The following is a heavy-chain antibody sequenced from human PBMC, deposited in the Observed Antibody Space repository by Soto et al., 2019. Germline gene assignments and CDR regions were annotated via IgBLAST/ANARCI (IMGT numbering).Heavy chain of an antibody. CDR3: ARDLWGYCGTDCYPLDV. Sequence: SETLSLTCTVSGGSISSYYWSWVRQPPGKGLEWIRYIYYSGSTIYNPSFKSRVTISVDTSKNQFSLKLNSVTAADTAVYYCARDLWGYCGTDCYPLDVWGQGTTVTVSS. J-gene: IGHJ6*02. CDR2: IYYSGST. CDR1: GGSISSYY. V-gene: IGHV4-59*01. D-gene: IGHD2-21*02.